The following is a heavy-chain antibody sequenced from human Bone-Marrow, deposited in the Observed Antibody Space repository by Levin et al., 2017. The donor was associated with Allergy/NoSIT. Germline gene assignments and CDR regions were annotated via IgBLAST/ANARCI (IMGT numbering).Heavy chain of an antibody. V-gene: IGHV4-59*08. CDR1: GVSISRFY. J-gene: IGHJ4*02. CDR3: ARVQAVGGTHYFDY. CDR2: VYNSGSPNSGGT. Sequence: ASETLSLTCTVSGVSISRFYWSWIRQSPGKGLEWIGYVYNSGSPNSGGTNQNPSPRSRVTISADTSKRQFSLNLTSVTAADTAVYYCARVQAVGGTHYFDYWGQGALITVSS. D-gene: IGHD6-19*01.